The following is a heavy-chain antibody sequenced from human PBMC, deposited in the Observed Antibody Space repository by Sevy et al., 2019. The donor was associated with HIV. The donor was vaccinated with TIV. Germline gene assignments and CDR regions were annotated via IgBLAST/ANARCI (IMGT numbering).Heavy chain of an antibody. CDR3: ARATYYYDTSGPYFFDF. J-gene: IGHJ4*02. CDR1: GFTFSNYE. Sequence: GGSLRLSCIASGFTFSNYEMNWVRQAPGKGLEWVSYITSSGSTIYYADSVKGRFTISRDNGKNSLYLQMNSLRAEDTAVYCCARATYYYDTSGPYFFDFWGQGTLVTVSS. CDR2: ITSSGSTI. V-gene: IGHV3-48*03. D-gene: IGHD3-22*01.